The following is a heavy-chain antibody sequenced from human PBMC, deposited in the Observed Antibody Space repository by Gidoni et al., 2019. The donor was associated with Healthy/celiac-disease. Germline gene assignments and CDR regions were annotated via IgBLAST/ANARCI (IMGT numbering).Heavy chain of an antibody. Sequence: QVQLQESGPGLVKPSGTLSLTCAVSGGPISSSNWWSWVRKPPGKGLEWIGEIYHSGSTNYNPSLKSRVTISVDKSKNQFSLKLSSVTAADTAVYYCARVATPCSGGSCYTGVTDYWGQGTLVTVSS. CDR1: GGPISSSNW. J-gene: IGHJ4*02. CDR3: ARVATPCSGGSCYTGVTDY. CDR2: IYHSGST. V-gene: IGHV4-4*02. D-gene: IGHD2-15*01.